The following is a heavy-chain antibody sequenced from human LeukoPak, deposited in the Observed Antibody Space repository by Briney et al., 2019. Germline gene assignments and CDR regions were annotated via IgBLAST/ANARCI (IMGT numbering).Heavy chain of an antibody. CDR1: GFPFSTDV. J-gene: IGHJ6*02. Sequence: GSLRLSCAASGFPFSTDVMSWVRQAPGKGLGCVSAISGSGGNTYYADSVKGRFPISRDNSKNMLYLQMNSLRAEDTAVYYCAKVSGRIQIWPQPFGDGMDVWGQGTTVTVSS. D-gene: IGHD3-10*01. CDR3: AKVSGRIQIWPQPFGDGMDV. V-gene: IGHV3-23*01. CDR2: ISGSGGNT.